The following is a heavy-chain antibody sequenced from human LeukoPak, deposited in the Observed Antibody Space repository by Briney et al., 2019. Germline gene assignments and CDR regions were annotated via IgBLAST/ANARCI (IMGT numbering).Heavy chain of an antibody. Sequence: GGSLRLSCAASGFTFDDYAMHWVRQAPGKGLEWVSGISWNSGSIGYADSVKGRFTISRDNSKNTLYLQMNSLRAEDTAVYYCAKMPVSYSSGWSNFDYWGQGNQVTVSS. D-gene: IGHD6-25*01. CDR1: GFTFDDYA. J-gene: IGHJ4*02. CDR3: AKMPVSYSSGWSNFDY. CDR2: ISWNSGSI. V-gene: IGHV3-9*01.